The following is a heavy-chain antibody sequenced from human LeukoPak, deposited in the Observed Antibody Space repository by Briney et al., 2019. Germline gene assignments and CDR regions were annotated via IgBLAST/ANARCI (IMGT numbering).Heavy chain of an antibody. Sequence: PGGSLRLSCAASGFTFSTYWMSRVRQAPGKGLEWVANIKQDGSEEYYLDSVKGRFTISRDNAKNSLYLQMNSLRAEDTAVYFCTREAAAGIDYWGQGTLVTVSS. CDR2: IKQDGSEE. CDR1: GFTFSTYW. J-gene: IGHJ4*02. D-gene: IGHD6-13*01. CDR3: TREAAAGIDY. V-gene: IGHV3-7*01.